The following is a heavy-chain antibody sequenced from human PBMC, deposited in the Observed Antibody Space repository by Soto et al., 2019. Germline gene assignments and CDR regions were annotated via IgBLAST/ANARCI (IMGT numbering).Heavy chain of an antibody. Sequence: EAQLVESGGGLVQPGGSLKLSCAASGFIFSDSAIHWVRRASGKGLEWVGRIRSTANNYATAYAASVKGRFTISRDDSKDVADLQLNSLNTEDTAIYYCTGHTDGRYFDRPLDYWGQGTRVTVSS. D-gene: IGHD3-9*01. J-gene: IGHJ4*02. CDR3: TGHTDGRYFDRPLDY. CDR2: IRSTANNYAT. CDR1: GFIFSDSA. V-gene: IGHV3-73*01.